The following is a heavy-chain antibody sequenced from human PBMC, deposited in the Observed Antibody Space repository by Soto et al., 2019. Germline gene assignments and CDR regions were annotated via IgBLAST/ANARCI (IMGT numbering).Heavy chain of an antibody. J-gene: IGHJ6*02. CDR1: GGSFSGYY. D-gene: IGHD6-13*01. V-gene: IGHV4-34*01. CDR2: INHSGST. CDR3: ARGFIAEAGKDGDGMDV. Sequence: PSETLSLTCAVYGGSFSGYYWSWIRQPPGKGLEWIGEINHSGSTNYNPSLKSRVTISVDTSKNQFSLKLSSVTAADTAVYYCARGFIAEAGKDGDGMDVWGQGTTVTVFS.